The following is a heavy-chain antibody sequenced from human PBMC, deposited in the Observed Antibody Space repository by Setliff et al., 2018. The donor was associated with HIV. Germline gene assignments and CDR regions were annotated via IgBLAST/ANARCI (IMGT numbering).Heavy chain of an antibody. CDR1: GYTFTNYW. Sequence: GESLKISCRASGYTFTNYWIGWVRQMPGKGLEWIGVIYPGDSVTRYGPSFQGQVFISADRSITTACLEWSSLKPSDTAMYYCARQVGGYNAWGHFYSYMDVWGKGTTVTVSS. J-gene: IGHJ6*03. D-gene: IGHD5-12*01. CDR2: IYPGDSVT. V-gene: IGHV5-51*01. CDR3: ARQVGGYNAWGHFYSYMDV.